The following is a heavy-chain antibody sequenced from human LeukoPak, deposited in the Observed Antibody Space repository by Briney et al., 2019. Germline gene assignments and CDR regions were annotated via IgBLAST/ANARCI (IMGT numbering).Heavy chain of an antibody. CDR3: AKMVQGPGY. J-gene: IGHJ4*02. V-gene: IGHV3-74*01. CDR2: VNSDGTRT. Sequence: PGGSLTLSCAASEISFSSSWMHWVRQGPGKGLVWVSRVNSDGTRTNYADSVKGRFAISRDNAKNMLYLQMNSLRAEDTAVYYCAKMVQGPGYWGQGALVTVSS. D-gene: IGHD3-10*01. CDR1: EISFSSSW.